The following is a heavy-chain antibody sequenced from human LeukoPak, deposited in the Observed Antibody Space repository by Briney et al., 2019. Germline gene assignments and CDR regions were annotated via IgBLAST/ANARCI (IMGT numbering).Heavy chain of an antibody. CDR2: IYDSGST. Sequence: PSETLSLTCTVSGGSISSYYWSWIRQPPGKGLEWIGYIYDSGSTNYNPSLKSRVTISVDTSKNQFSLKLSSETAADTAVYYCARGGSGYDSFYYCGMDVWGQGTT. V-gene: IGHV4-59*01. CDR1: GGSISSYY. D-gene: IGHD5-12*01. J-gene: IGHJ6*02. CDR3: ARGGSGYDSFYYCGMDV.